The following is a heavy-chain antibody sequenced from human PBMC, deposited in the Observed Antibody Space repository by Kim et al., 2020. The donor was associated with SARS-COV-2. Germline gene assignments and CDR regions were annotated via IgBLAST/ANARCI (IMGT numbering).Heavy chain of an antibody. Sequence: SETLSLTCAVYGGSFSGYYWSWIRQPPGKGLEWIGEINHSGSTNYNPSLKSRVTISVDTSKNQFSLKLSSVTAADTAVYYCARGVGVVQGGPRVWFDPWGQGTLVTVSS. J-gene: IGHJ5*02. CDR3: ARGVGVVQGGPRVWFDP. D-gene: IGHD3-3*01. V-gene: IGHV4-34*01. CDR1: GGSFSGYY. CDR2: INHSGST.